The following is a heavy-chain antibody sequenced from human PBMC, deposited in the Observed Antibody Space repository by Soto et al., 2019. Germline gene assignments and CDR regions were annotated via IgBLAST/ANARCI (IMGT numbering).Heavy chain of an antibody. CDR1: GGSISRGGYS. J-gene: IGHJ4*02. Sequence: QLQLQESGSGLVKPSQTLSFTCAVSGGSISRGGYSWSWIRQPPGKGLEWIGSIYQSGSTYSNPSLNCGVTIPVDRSKNQFSLKLCSVTAADTAVYYWAELGVRGVIDYWGQGTMVAVSS. CDR2: IYQSGST. D-gene: IGHD3-10*01. V-gene: IGHV4-30-2*01. CDR3: AELGVRGVIDY.